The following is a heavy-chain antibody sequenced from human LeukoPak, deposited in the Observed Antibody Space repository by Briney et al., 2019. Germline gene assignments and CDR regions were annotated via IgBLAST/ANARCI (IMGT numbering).Heavy chain of an antibody. J-gene: IGHJ4*02. D-gene: IGHD3-22*01. CDR1: GGSISSYY. CDR3: ASIPNDSSGYYPIDY. V-gene: IGHV4-4*09. Sequence: SETLSLTCTVSGGSISSYYWSWIRQPPGKGLKWIGYIYTSGSTNYNPSLKSRVTISVDTSKNQFSLKLSSVTAADTAVYYCASIPNDSSGYYPIDYWGQGTLVTVSS. CDR2: IYTSGST.